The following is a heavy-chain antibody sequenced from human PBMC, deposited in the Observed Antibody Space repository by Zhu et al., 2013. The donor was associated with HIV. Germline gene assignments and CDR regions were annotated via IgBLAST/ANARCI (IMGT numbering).Heavy chain of an antibody. CDR3: ARDALPQAVVPAATNWFDP. V-gene: IGHV1-69*06. CDR2: IIPIFGTA. Sequence: QVQLVQSGAEVKKPGSSVKVSCKASGGTFSSYAISWVRQAPGQGLEWMGGIIPIFGTANYAQKFQGRVTITADKSTSTAYMELSSLRSEDTAVYYCARDALPQAVVPAATNWFDPWGQGTLVTVSS. D-gene: IGHD2-2*01. J-gene: IGHJ5*02. CDR1: GGTFSSYA.